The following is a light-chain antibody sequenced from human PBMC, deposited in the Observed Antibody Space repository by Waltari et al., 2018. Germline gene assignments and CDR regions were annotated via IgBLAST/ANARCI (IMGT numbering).Light chain of an antibody. Sequence: IQLTQSPSFLSASVGDRVTITCRASQGISSYLAWYQQKPGKAPKLLIYTASTLQSGVPSRFSGSGSGTEVTLTISSLQPEDFATYYCQHLNSYPVTFGQGTKLEIK. CDR1: QGISSY. V-gene: IGKV1-9*01. J-gene: IGKJ2*01. CDR2: TAS. CDR3: QHLNSYPVT.